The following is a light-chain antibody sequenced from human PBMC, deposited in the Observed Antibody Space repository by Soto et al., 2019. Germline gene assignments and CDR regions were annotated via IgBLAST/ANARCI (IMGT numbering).Light chain of an antibody. CDR3: QQRSNWPLT. CDR1: QSVSRY. CDR2: DAS. J-gene: IGKJ4*01. Sequence: EIVLTQSPDTLSLSPGEIATLSCRASQSVSRYLAWYQQKPGQTPRPLIYDASNRAAGIPARFSGSGSGTDFTLTISSLEPEDFAVYYCQQRSNWPLTFGGGTKVDIK. V-gene: IGKV3-11*01.